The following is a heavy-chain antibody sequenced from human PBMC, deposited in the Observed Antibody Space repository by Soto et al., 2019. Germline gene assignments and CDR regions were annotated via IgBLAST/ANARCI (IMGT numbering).Heavy chain of an antibody. D-gene: IGHD4-17*01. CDR2: ISGSGGST. CDR3: AKDLLYGDYVNYYYGMDV. J-gene: IGHJ6*02. V-gene: IGHV3-23*01. CDR1: GFTFSSYA. Sequence: GGSLRLSCAASGFTFSSYAMSWVRQAPGKGLEWVSAISGSGGSTYYADSVKGRFTISRDNSKNTLYLQMNSLRAEDTAVYYCAKDLLYGDYVNYYYGMDVRGQGTTVTVSS.